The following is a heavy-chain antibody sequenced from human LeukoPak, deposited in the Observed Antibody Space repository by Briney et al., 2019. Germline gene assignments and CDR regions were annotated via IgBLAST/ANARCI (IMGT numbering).Heavy chain of an antibody. CDR3: AKSSVAVAGNFDC. V-gene: IGHV3-23*01. Sequence: GGSLRLSCAASGFTVSSNYMSWVRQAPGKGLEWVSAISGSGGSTYYADSVKGRFTISRDNSKNTLYLQMNSLRAEDTAVYYCAKSSVAVAGNFDCWGQGTLVTVSS. J-gene: IGHJ4*02. D-gene: IGHD6-19*01. CDR2: ISGSGGST. CDR1: GFTVSSNY.